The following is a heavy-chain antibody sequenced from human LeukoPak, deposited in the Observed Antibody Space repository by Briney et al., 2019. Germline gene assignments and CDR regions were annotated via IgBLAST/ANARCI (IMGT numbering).Heavy chain of an antibody. CDR2: INHSGST. Sequence: SETLSLTCAVYGGSFSGYYWSWIRQPPGKGLEWIGEINHSGSTNYNPSLNSRVTISVDTSKTQFSLKLSSVTAADTAVYYCARVGYSSSWRDYYFDYWGQGTLVTVSS. D-gene: IGHD6-13*01. J-gene: IGHJ4*02. V-gene: IGHV4-34*01. CDR1: GGSFSGYY. CDR3: ARVGYSSSWRDYYFDY.